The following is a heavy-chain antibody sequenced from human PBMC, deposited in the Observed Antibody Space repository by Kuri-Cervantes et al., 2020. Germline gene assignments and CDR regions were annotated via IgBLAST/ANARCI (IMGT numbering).Heavy chain of an antibody. Sequence: GSLRLSCTVSGYSISSGDFWGWIRQPPGKGLEWIAIIYHSGTTYYNPSLKSRVTISADTTKNQFSLKLSSVTAADTAVYYCSRRPHCSGSTCYSGYFQNWGQGTLVTVSS. V-gene: IGHV4-38-2*02. CDR2: IYHSGTT. D-gene: IGHD2-15*01. CDR3: SRRPHCSGSTCYSGYFQN. J-gene: IGHJ1*01. CDR1: GYSISSGDF.